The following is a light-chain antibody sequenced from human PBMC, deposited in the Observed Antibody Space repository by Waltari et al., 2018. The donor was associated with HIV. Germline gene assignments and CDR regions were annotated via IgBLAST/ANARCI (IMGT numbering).Light chain of an antibody. V-gene: IGKV3-15*01. CDR1: QSVSSN. CDR2: GAS. CDR3: QKYNNWPPWT. Sequence: EIVMTQPPATPFVSLGERATLFCRARQSVSSNLAWDHENPGRTPTLLIYGASTRATGIPARFSVSGSGTYFTLTISSLQSEDFAVYYCQKYNNWPPWTFGQGTKVEIK. J-gene: IGKJ1*01.